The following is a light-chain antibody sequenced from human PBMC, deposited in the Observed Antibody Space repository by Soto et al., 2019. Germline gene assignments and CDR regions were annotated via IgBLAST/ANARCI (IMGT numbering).Light chain of an antibody. CDR1: QDISNY. CDR2: DPS. J-gene: IGKJ2*01. V-gene: IGKV1-33*01. CDR3: QQNDNLPPS. Sequence: DIQMTQSPSSLSASVGDRVTITCQASQDISNYLNWYQQKPGKAPKLLIYDPSNLETGVPSRFSGSGSWTYFTFPISSLQPEDIATYSCQQNDNLPPSFGQGTKLAIK.